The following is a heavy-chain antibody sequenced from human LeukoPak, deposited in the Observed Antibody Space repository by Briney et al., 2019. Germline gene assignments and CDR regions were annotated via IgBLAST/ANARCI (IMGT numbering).Heavy chain of an antibody. V-gene: IGHV4-59*01. CDR3: ASSSRGGGWFDP. CDR1: GFTFSDYY. D-gene: IGHD6-6*01. J-gene: IGHJ5*02. CDR2: IYYSGST. Sequence: GSLRLSCAASGFTFSDYYMSWIRQPPGRGLEWIGYIYYSGSTNYNPSLKSRVTISVDTSKNQFSLKLSSVTAADTAVYYCASSSRGGGWFDPWGQGTLVTVSS.